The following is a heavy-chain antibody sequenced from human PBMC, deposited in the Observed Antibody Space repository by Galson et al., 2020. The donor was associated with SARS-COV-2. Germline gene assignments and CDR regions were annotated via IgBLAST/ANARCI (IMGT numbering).Heavy chain of an antibody. CDR3: ARAEYCRSTSCWGAFEI. V-gene: IGHV4-61*01. J-gene: IGHJ3*02. Sequence: SETLSLTCTVSGGSVSSGSYYWSWIRQPPGKGLEWIGYIYYSGSTNYNPSLKSRVTISVDTSKNQFSLKLSSVTAADTAVYYCARAEYCRSTSCWGAFEIWGQGTMVTVSS. CDR1: GGSVSSGSYY. D-gene: IGHD2-2*01. CDR2: IYYSGST.